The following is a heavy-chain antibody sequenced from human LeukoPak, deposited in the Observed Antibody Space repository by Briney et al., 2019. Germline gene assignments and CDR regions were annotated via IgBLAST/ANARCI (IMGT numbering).Heavy chain of an antibody. V-gene: IGHV1-46*01. CDR1: GYTFTSYY. Sequence: ASVKVSCKASGYTFTSYYMHWVRQAPGQGLEWMGIINPSGGSTSYAQKFQGRVTMTRDTSTSTVYMELSSLRSEDTVVYYCARGGQVPAAPLYYFDYWGQGTLVTVSS. D-gene: IGHD2-2*01. CDR3: ARGGQVPAAPLYYFDY. CDR2: INPSGGST. J-gene: IGHJ4*02.